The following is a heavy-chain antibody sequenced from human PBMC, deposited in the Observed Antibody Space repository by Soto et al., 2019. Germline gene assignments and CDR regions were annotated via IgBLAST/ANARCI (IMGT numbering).Heavy chain of an antibody. V-gene: IGHV3-49*04. CDR1: GFTFGDYA. CDR2: IRSKAYGGTT. D-gene: IGHD3-22*01. J-gene: IGHJ4*02. Sequence: GGSLRLSCTASGFTFGDYAMSWVRQAPGKGLEWVGFIRSKAYGGTTEYAASVKGRFTISRDDSKSIAYLQMNSLKTEDTAVYYCTRAIPHPHSYYYDSSGFDAFDYWGQGTLVTVSS. CDR3: TRAIPHPHSYYYDSSGFDAFDY.